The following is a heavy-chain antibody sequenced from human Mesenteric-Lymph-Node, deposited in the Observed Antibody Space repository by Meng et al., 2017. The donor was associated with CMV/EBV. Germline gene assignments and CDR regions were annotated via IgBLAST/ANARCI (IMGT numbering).Heavy chain of an antibody. CDR2: ISWSGDSK. CDR1: GFTFGDFA. D-gene: IGHD2-21*02. Sequence: SLKISCAASGFTFGDFAMHWVRQAPGKGLEWVSSISWSGDSKGYADSVKGRFAISRDNANNTVYLQMNSLGAEDTAVYYCCGGDYQAFNYWGQGTLVTVSS. V-gene: IGHV3-9*01. J-gene: IGHJ4*02. CDR3: CGGDYQAFNY.